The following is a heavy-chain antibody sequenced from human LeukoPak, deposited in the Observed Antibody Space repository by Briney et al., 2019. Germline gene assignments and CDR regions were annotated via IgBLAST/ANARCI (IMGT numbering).Heavy chain of an antibody. CDR1: VYTFTKYD. Sequence: ASVTVSFMSSVYTFTKYDMNWVRQATGQGLEWMGWTNPNSGNTGYAQKFQGRVTMTRDTSTSTAYMELSSLRSEDTAVYYCARVAGSIDYWGQGTLVTVSS. CDR2: TNPNSGNT. J-gene: IGHJ4*02. V-gene: IGHV1-8*01. CDR3: ARVAGSIDY. D-gene: IGHD6-19*01.